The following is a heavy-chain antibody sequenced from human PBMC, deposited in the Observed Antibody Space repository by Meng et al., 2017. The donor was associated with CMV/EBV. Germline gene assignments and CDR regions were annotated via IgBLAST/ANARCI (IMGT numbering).Heavy chain of an antibody. CDR3: AKVTLGYCSSTSCYPWFDP. Sequence: GVLKISCAASGFTFSSYAMSWVRQAPGKGLEWVSAISGSGGSTYYADSVKGRFTISRDNSKNTLYLQMNSLRAEDTAVYYCAKVTLGYCSSTSCYPWFDPWGQGTLVTVSS. CDR1: GFTFSSYA. D-gene: IGHD2-2*01. CDR2: ISGSGGST. J-gene: IGHJ5*02. V-gene: IGHV3-23*01.